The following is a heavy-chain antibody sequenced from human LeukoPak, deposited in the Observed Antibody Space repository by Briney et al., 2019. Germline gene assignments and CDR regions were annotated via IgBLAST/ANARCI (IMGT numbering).Heavy chain of an antibody. CDR2: ISTSGST. D-gene: IGHD3-22*01. V-gene: IGHV4-4*07. CDR1: GGSISSYY. J-gene: IGHJ4*02. CDR3: ARRDDSSGYHKIFDY. Sequence: SETLSLTCTVSGGSISSYYWSWIRQPAGKGLESIGHISTSGSTNYNPSLKSRVTISIDTSKNQFYLKLSSLTAADTAVYFCARRDDSSGYHKIFDYWGPGTLVTVSS.